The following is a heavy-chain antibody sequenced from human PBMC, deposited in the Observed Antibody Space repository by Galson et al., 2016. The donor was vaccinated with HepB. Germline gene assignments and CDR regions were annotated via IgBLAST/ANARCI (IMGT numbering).Heavy chain of an antibody. Sequence: SLRLSCAASGFTYSTYTMHWVRQAPGKGLEWVALISYDGKNKHYADSVRGRFTISRDNSKNTVSLKMSSVRGDDTAVYYCARVVVGATDYYYYYGLDVWGQGTTVTVSS. CDR3: ARVVVGATDYYYYYGLDV. D-gene: IGHD1-26*01. V-gene: IGHV3-30*14. CDR1: GFTYSTYT. CDR2: ISYDGKNK. J-gene: IGHJ6*02.